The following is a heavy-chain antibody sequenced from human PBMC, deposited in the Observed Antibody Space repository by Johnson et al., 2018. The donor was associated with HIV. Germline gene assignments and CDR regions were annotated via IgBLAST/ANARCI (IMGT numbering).Heavy chain of an antibody. Sequence: VQLVESGGGLVQPRGSLRLSCAVSGFIFSSYAMHWVRQAPGQGLESISTIRSNGGSTYYANSVKGRFTISRDNSKNTLYLQMGSLRAEDMAVYYGARGGREMATITDALDIWGQGTMVTVSS. J-gene: IGHJ3*02. V-gene: IGHV3-64*01. CDR1: GFIFSSYA. CDR3: ARGGREMATITDALDI. D-gene: IGHD5-24*01. CDR2: IRSNGGST.